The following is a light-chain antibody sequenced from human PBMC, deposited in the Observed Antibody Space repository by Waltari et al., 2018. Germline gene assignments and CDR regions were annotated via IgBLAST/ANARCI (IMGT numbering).Light chain of an antibody. CDR3: SSYTSSSTYV. CDR2: DVS. Sequence: QSALTQPASVSGSPGPSITISCPGTSRDVGRYNYVSWYQQHPGKAPKLMIYDVSKRPSGVSNRFSGSKSGNTASLTISGLQAEDEADYYCSSYTSSSTYVFGTGTKVTVL. V-gene: IGLV2-14*01. J-gene: IGLJ1*01. CDR1: SRDVGRYNY.